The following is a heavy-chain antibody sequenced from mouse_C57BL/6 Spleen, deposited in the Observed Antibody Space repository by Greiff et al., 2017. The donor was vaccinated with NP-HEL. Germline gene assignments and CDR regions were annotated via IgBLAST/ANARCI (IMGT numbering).Heavy chain of an antibody. Sequence: EVKLQESGPELVKPGASVKMSCKASGYTFTDYNMHWVKQSHGKSLEWIGYINPNNGGTSYNQKFKGKATLTVNKSSSTAYMELRSLTSDDSAVYYCARGGVGNWAWFAYWGQGTLVTVSA. CDR3: ARGGVGNWAWFAY. J-gene: IGHJ3*01. D-gene: IGHD4-1*01. CDR1: GYTFTDYN. CDR2: INPNNGGT. V-gene: IGHV1-22*01.